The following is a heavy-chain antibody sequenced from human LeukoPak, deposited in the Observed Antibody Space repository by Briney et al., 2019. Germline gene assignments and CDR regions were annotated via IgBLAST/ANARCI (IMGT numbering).Heavy chain of an antibody. J-gene: IGHJ6*03. CDR2: ISGSGGST. V-gene: IGHV3-23*01. D-gene: IGHD3-10*01. Sequence: GGSLRLSCAASGFTFSSYAMSWVRQAPGKGLEWVSAISGSGGSTYYADSVKGRFTISRDNSKNTLYLQMNSLRAEDTAVYYCAKGAVVVRGVVTYYYYMDVWGKGTTVTISS. CDR1: GFTFSSYA. CDR3: AKGAVVVRGVVTYYYYMDV.